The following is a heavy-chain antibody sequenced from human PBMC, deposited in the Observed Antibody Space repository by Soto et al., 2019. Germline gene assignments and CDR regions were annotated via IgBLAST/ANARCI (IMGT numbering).Heavy chain of an antibody. CDR2: INHSGST. CDR1: GGSFSGYY. J-gene: IGHJ5*02. D-gene: IGHD3-22*01. CDR3: ARGSAEIVVVRFATPPPGRVHWFDP. V-gene: IGHV4-34*01. Sequence: PSEALCLTWAVYGGSFSGYYWSWSRQPPGKGLEWIGEINHSGSTNYNPSLKSRVTISVDTSKNQFSLKLSSVTAADTAVYYCARGSAEIVVVRFATPPPGRVHWFDPWGQGTLVSVSS.